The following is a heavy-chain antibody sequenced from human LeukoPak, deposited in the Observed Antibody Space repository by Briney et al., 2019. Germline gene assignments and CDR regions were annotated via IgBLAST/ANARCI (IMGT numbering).Heavy chain of an antibody. CDR1: GLTFSSYW. D-gene: IGHD2-21*01. V-gene: IGHV3-74*01. CDR3: ARDGDAIIPFDY. J-gene: IGHJ4*02. Sequence: GGSLRLSCAASGLTFSSYWMHWVRQAPGKGLVWVSRINRDGSSTSYADSVKGRSTISRDNAKNTLYLQMNSLRAEDTAVYYCARDGDAIIPFDYWGQGTLVTVSS. CDR2: INRDGSST.